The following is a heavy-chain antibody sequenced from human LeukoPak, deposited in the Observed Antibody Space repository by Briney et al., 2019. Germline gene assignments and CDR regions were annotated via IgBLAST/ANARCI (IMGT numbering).Heavy chain of an antibody. CDR1: GYTFTGYY. D-gene: IGHD2-15*01. J-gene: IGHJ4*02. CDR2: ITPNSGDT. V-gene: IGHV1-2*02. CDR3: ARTLYCSGGSCYGFDS. Sequence: GASVKVSCKASGYTFTGYYIHWVRQAPGQGLEWMGWITPNSGDTTYAQKFQDRVTMTRDTSISTAYMELSSLRSDDTAVYFCARTLYCSGGSCYGFDSWGQGTLVTVSS.